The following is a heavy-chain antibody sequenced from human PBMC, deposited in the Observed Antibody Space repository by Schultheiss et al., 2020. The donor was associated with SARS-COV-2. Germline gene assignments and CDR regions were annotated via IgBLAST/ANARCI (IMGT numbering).Heavy chain of an antibody. Sequence: SETLSLTCTVSGGSISSYYWSLIRQPPGKGLEWIGEINHSGSTNYNPSLKSRVTISVDTSKNQFSLKLSSVTAADTAVYYCARATRLTTSVYYYYYMDVWGKGTTVTVSS. J-gene: IGHJ6*03. D-gene: IGHD1-14*01. V-gene: IGHV4-34*01. CDR1: GGSISSYY. CDR3: ARATRLTTSVYYYYYMDV. CDR2: INHSGST.